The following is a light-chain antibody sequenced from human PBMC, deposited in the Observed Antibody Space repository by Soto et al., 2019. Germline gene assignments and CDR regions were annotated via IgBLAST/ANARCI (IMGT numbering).Light chain of an antibody. V-gene: IGLV2-14*01. CDR2: EVS. J-gene: IGLJ1*01. CDR3: SSYEGSSPLDV. Sequence: QSVPTQPASVSGSPGQSITISCTGTSSDVGGYNYVSWYQQHPGKAPKLMIYEVSNRPSGVSNRFSGSKSGNTASLTISGLQAEDEADYYCSSYEGSSPLDVFGTGTKLTVL. CDR1: SSDVGGYNY.